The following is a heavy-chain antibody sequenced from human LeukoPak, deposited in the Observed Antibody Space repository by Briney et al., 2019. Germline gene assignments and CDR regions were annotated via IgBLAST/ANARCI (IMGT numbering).Heavy chain of an antibody. J-gene: IGHJ4*02. CDR1: GGSISSSSYY. Sequence: SETLSLTCTVSGGSISSSSYYWGWIRQPPGKGLEWIGCIYYSGSTYYNPSLKSRVTISVDTSKNQFSLNLSSVTAADTAVYYCTRLYYDSSGYYQICYFDYWGQGTLVTASS. CDR3: TRLYYDSSGYYQICYFDY. D-gene: IGHD3-22*01. CDR2: IYYSGST. V-gene: IGHV4-39*01.